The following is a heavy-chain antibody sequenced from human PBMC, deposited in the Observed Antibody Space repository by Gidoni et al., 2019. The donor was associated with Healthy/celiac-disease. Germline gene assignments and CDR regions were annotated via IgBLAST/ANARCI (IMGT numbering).Heavy chain of an antibody. CDR3: ARDREQQLVRGWFDP. CDR1: GYSFGSYA. V-gene: IGHV3-30-3*01. Sequence: QVQLVAAGGGVVQPGRSMRLPFAASGYSFGSYALHWVRQAPGKGLGWVAVISYDGSKKYYADSVKGRFTISRDNSKNTLYLQMNSLRAEDTAVYYCARDREQQLVRGWFDPWGQGTLVTVSS. D-gene: IGHD6-13*01. J-gene: IGHJ5*02. CDR2: ISYDGSKK.